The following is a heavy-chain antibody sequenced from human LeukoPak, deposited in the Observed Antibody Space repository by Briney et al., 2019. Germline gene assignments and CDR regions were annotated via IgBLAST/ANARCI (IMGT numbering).Heavy chain of an antibody. Sequence: SETLSLTCTVSGGSISSYYWSWIRQPPGKGLEWIGYIYYSGSTNYNPSLKSRVTISVDTSKNQFSLKLSSVTAADTAVYYCATGRGYSYGYHFDYWGQGTLVTVSS. CDR3: ATGRGYSYGYHFDY. CDR1: GGSISSYY. D-gene: IGHD5-18*01. V-gene: IGHV4-59*01. J-gene: IGHJ4*02. CDR2: IYYSGST.